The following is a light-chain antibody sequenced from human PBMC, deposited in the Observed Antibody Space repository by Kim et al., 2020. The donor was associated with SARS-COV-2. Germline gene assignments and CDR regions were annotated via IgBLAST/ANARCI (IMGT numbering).Light chain of an antibody. CDR1: QSVSTN. CDR2: GAS. Sequence: EIVMTQSPATLSVSPGERATLSCSASQSVSTNLAWYQLQPGRSPRLLIYGASTRAAGIPARFSGSGSGTEFTLTISSLQSEDFALYYCHQYNDWPPGDTFGQGTKVDIK. J-gene: IGKJ2*01. CDR3: HQYNDWPPGDT. V-gene: IGKV3-15*01.